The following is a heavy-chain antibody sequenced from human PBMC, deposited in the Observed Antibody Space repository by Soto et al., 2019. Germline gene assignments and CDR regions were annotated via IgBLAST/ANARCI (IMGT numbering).Heavy chain of an antibody. CDR2: ISYSGST. Sequence: SETLSLTCAVSGDSLSGYYWSWIRQPPGRGLEWIGYISYSGSTNYKPSLKSRVTISVDTSKNQFSLKLSSVTAADTAVYYCARVGNTYYDIFDWGQGTLVTVPQ. V-gene: IGHV4-59*12. J-gene: IGHJ4*02. CDR1: GDSLSGYY. CDR3: ARVGNTYYDIFD. D-gene: IGHD3-9*01.